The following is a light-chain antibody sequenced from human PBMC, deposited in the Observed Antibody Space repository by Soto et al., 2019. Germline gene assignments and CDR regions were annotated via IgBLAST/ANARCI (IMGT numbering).Light chain of an antibody. V-gene: IGKV1-5*03. CDR1: QTISSW. CDR3: QQYNSYPWT. CDR2: KAS. Sequence: DIQMTQSPSTLSGSVGDRVTITCRASQTISSWLAWYQQKPVKAPKLLIYKASTLKIGVPSRFSGSGSGTEFTLTISSLQPDDFATYYCQQYNSYPWTFGQGTKVDIK. J-gene: IGKJ1*01.